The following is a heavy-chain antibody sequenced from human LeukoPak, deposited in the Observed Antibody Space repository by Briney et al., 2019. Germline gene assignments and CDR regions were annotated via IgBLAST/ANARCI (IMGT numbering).Heavy chain of an antibody. Sequence: SETLSLTCTVSGGSVSTIHYWGWIRQPPGKGLEWIGSIYYDGSTYYNPSLRSRVTTSVDTSKNQFSLKLSSVTAADTAVYYCAKSTYYYDTFVNAFDLWGQGTAVTVSS. D-gene: IGHD3-22*01. J-gene: IGHJ3*01. CDR1: GGSVSTIHY. CDR2: IYYDGST. CDR3: AKSTYYYDTFVNAFDL. V-gene: IGHV4-39*07.